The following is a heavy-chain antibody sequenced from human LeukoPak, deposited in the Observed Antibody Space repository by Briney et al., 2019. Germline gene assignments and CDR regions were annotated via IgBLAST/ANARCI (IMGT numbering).Heavy chain of an antibody. V-gene: IGHV3-23*01. Sequence: GGSLRLSCAASGFIVSANYMSWVRQAPGKGLEWVSAITGPGEGTWHADSVKGRFTTSRDNSQRTLYLQMNSLRAEDTAVYYCAKRIVGWYQIDYWGHGTLVTVSS. D-gene: IGHD6-19*01. CDR2: ITGPGEGT. CDR3: AKRIVGWYQIDY. J-gene: IGHJ4*01. CDR1: GFIVSANY.